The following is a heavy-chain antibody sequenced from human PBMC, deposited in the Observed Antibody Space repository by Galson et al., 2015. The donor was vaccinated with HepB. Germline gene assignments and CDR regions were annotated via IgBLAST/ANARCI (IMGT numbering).Heavy chain of an antibody. Sequence: SVKVSCKASGYTFTGYYMHWVRQAPGQGLEWMGWINPNSGGTNYAQKFQGRVTMTRDTSISTAYMELSRLRSDDTAVYYCARDTTTVTTADYYYYYGMDVWGQGTTVTVSS. CDR1: GYTFTGYY. CDR2: INPNSGGT. D-gene: IGHD4-17*01. J-gene: IGHJ6*02. V-gene: IGHV1-2*02. CDR3: ARDTTTVTTADYYYYYGMDV.